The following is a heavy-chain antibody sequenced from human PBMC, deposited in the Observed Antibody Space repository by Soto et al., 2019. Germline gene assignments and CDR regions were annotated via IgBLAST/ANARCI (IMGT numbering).Heavy chain of an antibody. CDR3: VKDITGVVDAGGPFDY. CDR1: GFTFSSYS. Sequence: GGSLRLSCAASGFTFSSYSMNWVRQAPGKGLEWVSSISSSSSYIYYADSVKGRFTISRDNSKNSVYLQMSSLRADDTALYYCVKDITGVVDAGGPFDYWGQGTPVTVSS. D-gene: IGHD5-18*01. V-gene: IGHV3-21*04. J-gene: IGHJ4*02. CDR2: ISSSSSYI.